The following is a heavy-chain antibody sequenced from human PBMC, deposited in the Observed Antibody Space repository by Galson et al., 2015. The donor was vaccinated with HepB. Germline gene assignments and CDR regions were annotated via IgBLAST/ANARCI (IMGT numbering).Heavy chain of an antibody. J-gene: IGHJ5*02. CDR2: IYPLDSDT. V-gene: IGHV5-51*01. Sequence: QSGAEVKKPGESLKISCTASGYTFTTYWIGWMRQMPGKGLEWIGIIYPLDSDTRYSPSFQGQVTISADKSISTAYLQWSSLRASDTAMYYCVRHGGGYCRSTSCYMFDPWGQGTLVTVSS. D-gene: IGHD2-2*02. CDR3: VRHGGGYCRSTSCYMFDP. CDR1: GYTFTTYW.